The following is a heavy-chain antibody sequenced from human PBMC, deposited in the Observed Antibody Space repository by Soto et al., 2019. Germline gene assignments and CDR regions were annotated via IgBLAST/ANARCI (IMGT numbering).Heavy chain of an antibody. V-gene: IGHV3-23*01. CDR2: ISGSGDTT. J-gene: IGHJ4*02. D-gene: IGHD6-19*01. CDR3: AKTVPGTKY. Sequence: PGGSLRLSCAASGFTFSSYAMSWVRQAPGKGLEWVSGISGSGDTTYYADSVKGRFTISRDNSKNTLYLQMNSLGAEGTAVYYCAKTVPGTKYWGQGTLVTVSS. CDR1: GFTFSSYA.